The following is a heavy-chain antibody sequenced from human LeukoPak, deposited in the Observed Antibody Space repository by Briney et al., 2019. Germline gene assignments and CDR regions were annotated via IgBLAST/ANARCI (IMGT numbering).Heavy chain of an antibody. Sequence: ASVKVSCKASGYTFTSYGISWVRQAPGQGLEWMGWISAYNGNTNYAQKLQGRVTMTTDTSTSTAHMELRSLRSDDTAVYYCAREVVGYCSSSSCYDLDYWGQGTLVTVSS. CDR1: GYTFTSYG. V-gene: IGHV1-18*01. CDR3: AREVVGYCSSSSCYDLDY. J-gene: IGHJ4*02. D-gene: IGHD2-2*01. CDR2: ISAYNGNT.